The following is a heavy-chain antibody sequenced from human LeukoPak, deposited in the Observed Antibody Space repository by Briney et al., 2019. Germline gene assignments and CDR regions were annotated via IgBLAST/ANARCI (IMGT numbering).Heavy chain of an antibody. CDR2: ISAYNGNT. Sequence: ASVKVSCKASGYTFTSYAMHWVRQAPGQGLEWMGWISAYNGNTNYAQRHQGRVTMTTDTSTSTAYMELRSLRSDDTAVYYCARDRDYGDYNTQDLFVYWGQGTLVTVSS. CDR1: GYTFTSYA. CDR3: ARDRDYGDYNTQDLFVY. V-gene: IGHV1-18*01. D-gene: IGHD4-17*01. J-gene: IGHJ4*02.